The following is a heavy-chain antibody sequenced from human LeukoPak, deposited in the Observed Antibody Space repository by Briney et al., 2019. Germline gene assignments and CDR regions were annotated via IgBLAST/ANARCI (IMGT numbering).Heavy chain of an antibody. D-gene: IGHD6-19*01. Sequence: PGESLRISCKGSGYKFRSHWIGWVRQMPGKGLEWMGIIFAGDSETKYSPSFQGQVTISVDRSDSAAYLQWSSLKASDTAMYYCVRHGPGWYLDYDVWGRGTLVTVSP. CDR1: GYKFRSHW. CDR3: VRHGPGWYLDYDV. V-gene: IGHV5-51*01. J-gene: IGHJ2*01. CDR2: IFAGDSET.